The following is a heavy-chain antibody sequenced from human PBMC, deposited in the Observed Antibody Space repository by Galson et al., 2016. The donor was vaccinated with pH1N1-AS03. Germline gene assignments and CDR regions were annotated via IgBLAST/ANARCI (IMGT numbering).Heavy chain of an antibody. Sequence: SLRLSCAASGFTLTSSWMHWVRQAPGKGLVWVSHINEDGVTTRYADFLKGRFTISRDNAKNTLYLQMNSLRAEDTAVYFCVREQGGSDDYWGQGTLVTVSS. CDR3: VREQGGSDDY. D-gene: IGHD1-26*01. CDR1: GFTLTSSW. J-gene: IGHJ4*02. V-gene: IGHV3-74*01. CDR2: INEDGVTT.